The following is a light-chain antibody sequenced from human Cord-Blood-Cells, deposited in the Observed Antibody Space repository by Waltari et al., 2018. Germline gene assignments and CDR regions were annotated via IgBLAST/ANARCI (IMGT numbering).Light chain of an antibody. V-gene: IGKV3-11*01. CDR2: DAS. J-gene: IGKJ2*01. CDR1: QSVSSY. Sequence: EIVLTQSPATLSLSPGERATLSCRASQSVSSYLAWYQQKPGQAPRLLIYDASNRATGIPAMFRGSGSGTDFPLTISSLEPEDFAVYYCQQRSNWPGTFGQGTKLEIK. CDR3: QQRSNWPGT.